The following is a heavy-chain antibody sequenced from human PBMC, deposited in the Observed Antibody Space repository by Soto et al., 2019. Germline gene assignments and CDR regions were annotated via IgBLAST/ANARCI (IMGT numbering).Heavy chain of an antibody. D-gene: IGHD3-16*02. J-gene: IGHJ4*02. CDR2: ISGSGGST. CDR3: AKDAVGSTSYYDYIWGSYRSGY. Sequence: PGGSLRLSCAASGFTFSSYAMSWVRQAPGKGLEWVSAISGSGGSTYYADSVKGRFTISRDNSKNTLYLQMNSLRAEDTAVYYCAKDAVGSTSYYDYIWGSYRSGYWGQGTLVTVSS. V-gene: IGHV3-23*01. CDR1: GFTFSSYA.